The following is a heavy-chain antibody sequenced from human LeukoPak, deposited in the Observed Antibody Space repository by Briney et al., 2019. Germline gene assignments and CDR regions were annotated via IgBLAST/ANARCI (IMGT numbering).Heavy chain of an antibody. D-gene: IGHD3-9*01. J-gene: IGHJ1*01. CDR2: ISSSSSYI. V-gene: IGHV3-21*05. CDR1: GFTFSSYS. CDR3: ARDYDILTGYYPEYFQH. Sequence: GGSLRLSCAASGFTFSSYSMNWVRQAPGKGLEWVSYISSSSSYIYYADSVKGRFTISRDNAKNSLYLQMNSLRAEDTAVYYCARDYDILTGYYPEYFQHWGQGTLVTVSS.